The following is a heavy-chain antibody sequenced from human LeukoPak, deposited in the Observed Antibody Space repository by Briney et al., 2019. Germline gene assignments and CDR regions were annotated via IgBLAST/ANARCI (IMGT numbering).Heavy chain of an antibody. CDR3: ARWRGRQSEFDY. D-gene: IGHD1-1*01. CDR2: IKEDESDE. J-gene: IGHJ4*02. CDR1: GFTFSSYA. Sequence: GGSLRLSCEASGFTFSSYAMSWVRQAPGKGLEWVAHIKEDESDEYYVDSVRGRFTASRDNAKNSVNLQMNSLRVEDTAVYYCARWRGRQSEFDYWGQGTLVTVSS. V-gene: IGHV3-7*01.